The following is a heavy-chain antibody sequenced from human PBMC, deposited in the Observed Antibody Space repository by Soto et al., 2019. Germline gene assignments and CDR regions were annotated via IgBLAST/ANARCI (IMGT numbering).Heavy chain of an antibody. CDR2: ITNSAATI. Sequence: GGSLRLSCVGSGFNFSVFELNWVRQAPGKGLEWVSYITNSAATIFYANSVKGRFTISRDNAKNSLYLQMSSLRAEDTAVYYCARDRYDILTGYYHDAFDVWGRGTMVTVS. J-gene: IGHJ3*01. V-gene: IGHV3-48*03. CDR3: ARDRYDILTGYYHDAFDV. CDR1: GFNFSVFE. D-gene: IGHD3-9*01.